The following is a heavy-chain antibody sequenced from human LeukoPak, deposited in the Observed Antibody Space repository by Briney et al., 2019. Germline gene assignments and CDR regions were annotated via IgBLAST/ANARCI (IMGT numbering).Heavy chain of an antibody. V-gene: IGHV4-34*01. D-gene: IGHD3-16*01. CDR3: ARGGEYVGAFVI. CDR2: INHSGST. J-gene: IGHJ3*02. Sequence: SETLSLTCAVYGGSFSGYYWSWIRQPPGKGLEWIGEINHSGSTNYNPSLKSRVTISVDTSKNQFSLELSSVTAADTAVYYCARGGEYVGAFVIWGQGTMVTVSS. CDR1: GGSFSGYY.